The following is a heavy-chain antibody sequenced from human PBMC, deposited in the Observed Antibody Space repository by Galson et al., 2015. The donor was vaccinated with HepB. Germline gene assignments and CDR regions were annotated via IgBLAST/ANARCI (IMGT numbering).Heavy chain of an antibody. CDR3: ARDSSGEYYFDY. CDR2: IYTSVSN. CDR1: GASISSHY. Sequence: ETLSLTCTVSGASISSHYWCWIRQPAGKGLEWIGRIYTSVSNNYNPSLRSRVTMSLDTSKNQFPLKLRSVTAADTAVYYCARDSSGEYYFDYWGQGTLVTVSS. D-gene: IGHD3-3*01. J-gene: IGHJ4*02. V-gene: IGHV4-4*07.